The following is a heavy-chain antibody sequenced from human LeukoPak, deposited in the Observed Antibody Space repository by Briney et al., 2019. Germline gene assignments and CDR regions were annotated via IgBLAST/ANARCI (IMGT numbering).Heavy chain of an antibody. V-gene: IGHV3-15*01. Sequence: GGSLRLSCAASGFTFSNAWMSWVRQAPGKGLEWVGRIKSKTDGGTTDYAAPVKGRFTISRDNAKNSLYLHLDSLRVEDTAIYYCVKDRHDYGDYAFDSWGQGTLVTVSS. J-gene: IGHJ4*02. CDR2: IKSKTDGGTT. CDR1: GFTFSNAW. CDR3: VKDRHDYGDYAFDS. D-gene: IGHD4-17*01.